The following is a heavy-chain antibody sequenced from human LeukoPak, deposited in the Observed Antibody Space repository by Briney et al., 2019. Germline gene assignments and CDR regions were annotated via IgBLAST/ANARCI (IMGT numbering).Heavy chain of an antibody. D-gene: IGHD2-15*01. J-gene: IGHJ4*02. CDR2: IYPGDSDI. Sequence: GESLKISCKGSGYSFTNYWIGWVRQMPGKGLEWMGIIYPGDSDIRYSPSFQGQVTISADKSISTAYLQWSSLKASDTAMYYCARQGICSGGSCYPAFDSWGQGTLVTVSS. CDR1: GYSFTNYW. V-gene: IGHV5-51*01. CDR3: ARQGICSGGSCYPAFDS.